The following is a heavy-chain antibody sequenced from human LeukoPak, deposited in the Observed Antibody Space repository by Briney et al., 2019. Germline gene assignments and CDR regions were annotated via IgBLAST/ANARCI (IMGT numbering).Heavy chain of an antibody. CDR3: AKANWVSIADAVW. CDR1: GFSFTNYV. V-gene: IGHV3-23*01. D-gene: IGHD3-16*01. CDR2: ICGGGET. Sequence: GSLRLSCAPSGFSFTNYVMSCVPQALARGPEWVSSICGGGETYYADSVKGRFALSRDDSRNPVYIQMNNLRVDDTAIYYCAKANWVSIADAVWWGQGTQVTVSS. J-gene: IGHJ4*02.